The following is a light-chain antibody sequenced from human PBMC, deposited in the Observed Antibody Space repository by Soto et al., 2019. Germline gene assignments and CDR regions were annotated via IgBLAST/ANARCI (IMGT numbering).Light chain of an antibody. V-gene: IGKV4-1*01. Sequence: IVLTQSQDSICVSLGGRASINCKSSEGVLFSAKNQNYLSWYQQKSGQPPKLLSYWASTRASGVPDRFSGGGSATNFTLTISGLHAEDVAVYYCLQNNSFTQIFGKGT. CDR3: LQNNSFTQI. CDR1: EGVLFSAKNQNY. CDR2: WAS. J-gene: IGKJ1*01.